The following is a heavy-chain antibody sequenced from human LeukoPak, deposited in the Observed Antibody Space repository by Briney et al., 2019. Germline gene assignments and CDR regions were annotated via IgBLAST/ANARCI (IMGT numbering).Heavy chain of an antibody. Sequence: GGSLRLSCTASGFTFSSAGMHWVRQAPGMGLEWVSYIRYDGNNKYYGDSVKGRLTVSRDNSKNTLYLQMNSLRVEDTAVYYCARTYKPDYWGQGTLVTVSS. CDR3: ARTYKPDY. CDR2: IRYDGNNK. V-gene: IGHV3-30*02. D-gene: IGHD1-14*01. J-gene: IGHJ4*02. CDR1: GFTFSSAG.